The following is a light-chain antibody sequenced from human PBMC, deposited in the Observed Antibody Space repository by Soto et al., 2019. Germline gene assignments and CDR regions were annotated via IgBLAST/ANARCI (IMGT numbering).Light chain of an antibody. CDR1: TSDVGGYNY. Sequence: QSALTQPASVSGSPGQSITISCTGSTSDVGGYNYVSWYQHHPGKAPKLMIYEVSNRPSGVSNRFSGSKSGNTASLTISGLQAEDEAYYYCSSFAAGNTLVFGGGTQLTVL. V-gene: IGLV2-14*01. CDR3: SSFAAGNTLV. J-gene: IGLJ2*01. CDR2: EVS.